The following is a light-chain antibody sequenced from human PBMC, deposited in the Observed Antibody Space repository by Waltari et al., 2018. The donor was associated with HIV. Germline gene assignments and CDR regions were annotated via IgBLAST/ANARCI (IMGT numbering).Light chain of an antibody. CDR2: DVS. J-gene: IGLJ2*01. CDR1: SSDVGGYHY. CDR3: CSYAGSVV. Sequence: QSALTQPRSVSGSPGQSVTISCTGTSSDVGGYHYVSCYQQHPGKAPKRMIYDVSKRPSGVPDRFSGSKSGNTASLTISGLQAEDEADYYCCSYAGSVVFGGGTKLTVL. V-gene: IGLV2-11*01.